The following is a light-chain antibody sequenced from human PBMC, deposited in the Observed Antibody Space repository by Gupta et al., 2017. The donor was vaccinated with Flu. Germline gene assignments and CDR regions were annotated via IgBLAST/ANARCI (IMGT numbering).Light chain of an antibody. CDR2: AVS. Sequence: DIQMTQSPSSLSASVGDRVTITCRASQGVGNYLAWYQQKPGKGPQLLMYAVSTLQSGVPSRFSGSGCGTDFTLTISSRKLEDVATYYCQSYDSDPRLTFGGGTRVEIK. J-gene: IGKJ4*01. V-gene: IGKV1-27*01. CDR1: QGVGNY. CDR3: QSYDSDPRLT.